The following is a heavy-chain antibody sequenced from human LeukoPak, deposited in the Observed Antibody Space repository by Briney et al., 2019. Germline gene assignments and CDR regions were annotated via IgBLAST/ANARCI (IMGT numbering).Heavy chain of an antibody. Sequence: PGGSLRLSCAASGVTFSSYAMSWVRQAPGKGLEWVSAISGSGGSTYYADSVKGRFTISRDNSKNTLYLQMNSLRAEDTAVYYCAKDRDAGEATCFDYWGQGTLVTVSS. CDR3: AKDRDAGEATCFDY. D-gene: IGHD3-16*01. CDR2: ISGSGGST. J-gene: IGHJ4*02. V-gene: IGHV3-23*01. CDR1: GVTFSSYA.